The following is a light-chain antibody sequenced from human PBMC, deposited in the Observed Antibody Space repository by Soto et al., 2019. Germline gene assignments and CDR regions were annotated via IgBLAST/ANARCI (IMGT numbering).Light chain of an antibody. V-gene: IGLV2-8*01. J-gene: IGLJ2*01. CDR1: SNDFGGYNY. CDR2: EVS. Sequence: QSVLTQPPSASGSPGQSVTISCTGTSNDFGGYNYVSWYQQHPGKAPKLIIFEVSERPSGVPDRFSGSKSGSTASLTVSGLQAEDEADYYCSSYADSNNFLVFGGGTQLTVL. CDR3: SSYADSNNFLV.